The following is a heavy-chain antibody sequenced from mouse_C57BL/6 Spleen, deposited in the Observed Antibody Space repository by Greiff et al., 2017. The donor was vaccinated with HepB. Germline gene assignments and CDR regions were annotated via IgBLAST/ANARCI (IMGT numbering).Heavy chain of an antibody. Sequence: DVKLVESGGGLVQPGGSLSLSCAASGFTFTDYYMSWVRQPPGKALEWLGFIRNKANGYTTEYSASVKGRFTISRDNSQSILYLQMNALRAEDSATYYCARYKGLRYAMDYWGQGTSVTVSS. CDR2: IRNKANGYTT. D-gene: IGHD2-2*01. J-gene: IGHJ4*01. CDR3: ARYKGLRYAMDY. V-gene: IGHV7-3*01. CDR1: GFTFTDYY.